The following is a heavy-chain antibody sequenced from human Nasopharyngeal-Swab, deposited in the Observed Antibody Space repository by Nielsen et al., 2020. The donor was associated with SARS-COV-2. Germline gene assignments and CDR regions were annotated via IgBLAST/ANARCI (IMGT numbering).Heavy chain of an antibody. V-gene: IGHV3-9*01. CDR2: ISWNSGSI. D-gene: IGHD4-17*01. CDR3: ANLFAVTTSGYYYGMDV. J-gene: IGHJ6*02. Sequence: WIRQHPGKGLEWVSGISWNSGSIGYADSVKGRFTISRDNAKNSLYLQMNSLRAEDTALYYCANLFAVTTSGYYYGMDVWGQGTTVTVSS.